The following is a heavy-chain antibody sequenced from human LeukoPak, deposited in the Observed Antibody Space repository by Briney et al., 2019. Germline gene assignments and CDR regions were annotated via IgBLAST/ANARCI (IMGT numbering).Heavy chain of an antibody. CDR2: INPNSGGT. D-gene: IGHD2-15*01. Sequence: ASVKVSCKASGYTFTGYSMHWVRQAPGQGIEWMGRINPNSGGTNYVQKFQGRGTISVDTSKNQFSLKLSSVTAADTAVYYCARHEGGQVFMVPSSPGDYWGQGTLVTVSS. CDR3: ARHEGGQVFMVPSSPGDY. CDR1: GYTFTGYS. J-gene: IGHJ4*02. V-gene: IGHV1-2*06.